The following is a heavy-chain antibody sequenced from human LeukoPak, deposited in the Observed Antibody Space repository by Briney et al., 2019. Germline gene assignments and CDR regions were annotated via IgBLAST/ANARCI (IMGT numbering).Heavy chain of an antibody. V-gene: IGHV3-23*01. Sequence: PGGSLRLSCAAPGFTFSSYAMSWVRQAPGKGLEWVSAISGSGGSTYYADSVKGRFTISRDNSKNTLYLQMNSLRAEDTAVYYCAKDSTPGTTGYYHWGQGTLVTVSS. CDR3: AKDSTPGTTGYYH. CDR1: GFTFSSYA. CDR2: ISGSGGST. D-gene: IGHD3-9*01. J-gene: IGHJ4*02.